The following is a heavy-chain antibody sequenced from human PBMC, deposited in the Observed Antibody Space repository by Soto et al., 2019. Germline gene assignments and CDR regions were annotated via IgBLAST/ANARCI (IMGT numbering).Heavy chain of an antibody. CDR3: ARASASSMLRGVIIN. V-gene: IGHV4-4*02. CDR2: MYHSGTT. J-gene: IGHJ4*02. CDR1: GGSIASDNW. D-gene: IGHD3-10*01. Sequence: SETLSLTCTFSGGSIASDNWWTWVRQPPGRGPEWIGEMYHSGTTNYSPSLKSRVTILIDESKNQFSLKLTSVTAADTARYYCARASASSMLRGVIINWGQGTLVTVSS.